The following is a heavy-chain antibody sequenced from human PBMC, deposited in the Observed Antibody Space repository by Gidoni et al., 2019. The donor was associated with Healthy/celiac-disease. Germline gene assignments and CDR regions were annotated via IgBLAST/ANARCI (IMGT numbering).Heavy chain of an antibody. Sequence: QVQLVESGGGVVQPGRSLRLSCAASGFTFSRYGMHWVRQAPGKGLEWVAVISYDGSNKYYADSVKGRFTISRDNSKNTLYLQMNSLRAEDTAVYYCAKDRLAYCSGGSCYGHDYWGQGTLVTVSS. D-gene: IGHD2-15*01. CDR2: ISYDGSNK. CDR3: AKDRLAYCSGGSCYGHDY. J-gene: IGHJ4*02. CDR1: GFTFSRYG. V-gene: IGHV3-30*18.